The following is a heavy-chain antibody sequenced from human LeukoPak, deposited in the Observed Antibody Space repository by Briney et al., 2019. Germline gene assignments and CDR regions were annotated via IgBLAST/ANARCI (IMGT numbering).Heavy chain of an antibody. J-gene: IGHJ4*02. CDR3: AREPTGDFDY. CDR1: GFTFSNFD. V-gene: IGHV3-48*04. D-gene: IGHD1-26*01. Sequence: PGGSLRLSCAASGFTFSNFDMNWVRQAPGKGLEWVSYISSSSSIIYYADSAKGRFTISRDNAKNSLDLQMNSLRADDTAVYYCAREPTGDFDYWGQGTLVTVSS. CDR2: ISSSSSII.